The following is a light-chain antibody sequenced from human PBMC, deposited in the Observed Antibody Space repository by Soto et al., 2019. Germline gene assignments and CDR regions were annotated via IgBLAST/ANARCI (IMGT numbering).Light chain of an antibody. V-gene: IGKV3-15*01. CDR2: GAS. Sequence: EIVMTQSPATLSVSPGERATLSCRASQSVSSNFAWYQQKPGQAPRLLIYGASTSATGIPARFSGSVSGTELTLTISSLQSVDFAVYYCQQYNNWTPYSFVRGTKLEIK. CDR3: QQYNNWTPYS. J-gene: IGKJ2*03. CDR1: QSVSSN.